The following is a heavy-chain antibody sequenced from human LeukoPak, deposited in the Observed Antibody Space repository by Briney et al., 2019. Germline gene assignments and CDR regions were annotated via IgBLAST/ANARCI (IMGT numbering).Heavy chain of an antibody. J-gene: IGHJ4*02. CDR2: ISSSSSYI. V-gene: IGHV3-21*01. D-gene: IGHD3-10*01. Sequence: GGSLRLSCAASGFTFSSYSMNWVRQAPGKGLEWVSSISSSSSYIYYADSVKGRFTISRDNSKNTLYLQMNSLRAEDTAVYYCASLWFGGLIFDYWGQGTLVTVSS. CDR1: GFTFSSYS. CDR3: ASLWFGGLIFDY.